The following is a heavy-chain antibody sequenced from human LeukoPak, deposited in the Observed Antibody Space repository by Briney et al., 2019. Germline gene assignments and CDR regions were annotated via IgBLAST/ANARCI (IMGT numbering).Heavy chain of an antibody. V-gene: IGHV4-39*07. CDR1: GGSISSSSYY. D-gene: IGHD3-10*01. CDR2: IYYSGST. Sequence: SETLSLTCTVSGGSISSSSYYWGWIRQPPGKGLEWIGSIYYSGSTYYNPSLKSRVTISVDTSKNQFSLKLSSVTAADTAVYYCASLGGGSGSYSDYYGMDVWGQGTTVTVSS. J-gene: IGHJ6*02. CDR3: ASLGGGSGSYSDYYGMDV.